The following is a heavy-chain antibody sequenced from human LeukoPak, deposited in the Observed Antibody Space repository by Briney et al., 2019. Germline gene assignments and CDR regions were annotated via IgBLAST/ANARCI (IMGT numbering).Heavy chain of an antibody. V-gene: IGHV1-2*04. Sequence: ASVNVSCKASGYTFIGYYMHWVRQAPGQGLEWMGWINPNSGGTNYAQKFQGWVTMTRDTSISTAYMELSRLRSDDTAVYYCARDHTYYYDSSGYYYLTDWGQGTLVTVSS. CDR2: INPNSGGT. J-gene: IGHJ4*02. CDR1: GYTFIGYY. D-gene: IGHD3-22*01. CDR3: ARDHTYYYDSSGYYYLTD.